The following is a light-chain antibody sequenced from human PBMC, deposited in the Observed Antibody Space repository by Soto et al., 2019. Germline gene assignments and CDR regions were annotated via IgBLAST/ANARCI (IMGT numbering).Light chain of an antibody. CDR3: SLYAGSNNVV. V-gene: IGLV2-8*01. Sequence: QSVLTQPPSASGSPGQSVAISCTGTSSDIGAYKFVSWYQQHPGKAPKLIIYEVSIRPSGVPDRFSGSKSGNTASLTVSGLLAEDEAGYYCSLYAGSNNVVFGGGTKLTVL. CDR1: SSDIGAYKF. CDR2: EVS. J-gene: IGLJ2*01.